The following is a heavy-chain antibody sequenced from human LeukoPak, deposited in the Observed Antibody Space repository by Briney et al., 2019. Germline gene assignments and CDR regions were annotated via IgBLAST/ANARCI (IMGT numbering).Heavy chain of an antibody. CDR1: GGSISGRSHY. V-gene: IGHV4-39*01. CDR3: VRRSDCSTTSCYFYHGMDV. J-gene: IGHJ6*02. D-gene: IGHD2-2*01. CDR2: IYSSGGT. Sequence: SETLSLTCTVSGGSISGRSHYWVWMRQPPGKGLEWIGSIYSSGGTYYRPSLESRVTVAVDTSKNQFSLTLTSVTAADTAVYYCVRRSDCSTTSCYFYHGMDVWGQGTTVTVSS.